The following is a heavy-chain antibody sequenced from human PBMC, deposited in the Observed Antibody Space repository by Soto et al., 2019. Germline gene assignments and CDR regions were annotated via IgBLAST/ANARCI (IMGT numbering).Heavy chain of an antibody. CDR3: ARAGCDGGRCYTLVGLRYGMDV. J-gene: IGHJ6*02. CDR2: ISYDGNNK. CDR1: GFTFSSYA. D-gene: IGHD2-15*01. V-gene: IGHV3-30-3*01. Sequence: QVQLVESGGGVVQPGRSLRLSCAASGFTFSSYAMLWVRQAPGKGLEWVAVISYDGNNKYYADSVKGRFTISRDNSKNTLYLQMSSLRAEDTAVYYCARAGCDGGRCYTLVGLRYGMDVWGQGTTVTVSS.